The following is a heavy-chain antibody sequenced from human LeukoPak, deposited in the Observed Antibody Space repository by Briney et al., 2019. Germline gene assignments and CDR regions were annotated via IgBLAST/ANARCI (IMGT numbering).Heavy chain of an antibody. CDR3: AMWQQWLVTGCY. V-gene: IGHV1-69*05. D-gene: IGHD6-19*01. CDR2: SIPIFGTA. J-gene: IGHJ4*02. Sequence: SSGKVSCKASVGTFSSYAISWVRQAPGQGLEWMGGSIPIFGTANYAQKFQGRVTIPTDESTSTAYMELTSLRSEDTAVYYCAMWQQWLVTGCYWGQGTLVTVSS. CDR1: VGTFSSYA.